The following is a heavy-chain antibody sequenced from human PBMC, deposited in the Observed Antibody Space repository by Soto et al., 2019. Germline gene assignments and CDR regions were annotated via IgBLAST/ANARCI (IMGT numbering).Heavy chain of an antibody. CDR1: GFTFGNYA. CDR3: AKSLVTTSDAFDL. V-gene: IGHV3-23*01. J-gene: IGHJ3*01. CDR2: ISDPGTST. D-gene: IGHD2-21*02. Sequence: GGSLRLSCAASGFTFGNYAMNWVRQAPGKGLEWISSISDPGTSTYYANSVKGRFSMSRDNSKNTLFLQMNRLRADDTAVYFCAKSLVTTSDAFDLWGRGTLVTV.